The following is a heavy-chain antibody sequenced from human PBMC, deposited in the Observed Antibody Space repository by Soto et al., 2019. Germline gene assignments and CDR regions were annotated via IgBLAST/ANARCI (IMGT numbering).Heavy chain of an antibody. CDR3: ARETLHCSGGSCYLNYSDD. J-gene: IGHJ4*02. CDR2: IIPIFGTS. V-gene: IGHV1-69*13. CDR1: GGTFSSYA. D-gene: IGHD2-15*01. Sequence: SVKVSCKASGGTFSSYAINWVRQAPGQGLEWMGGIIPIFGTSNSAQNFQGRVTITADESTSTAYMELSSLRSEDTAVYYCARETLHCSGGSCYLNYSDDWGQGTLVTVSS.